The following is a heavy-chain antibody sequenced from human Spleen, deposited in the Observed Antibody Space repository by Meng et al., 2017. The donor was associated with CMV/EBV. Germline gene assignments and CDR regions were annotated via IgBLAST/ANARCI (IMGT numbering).Heavy chain of an antibody. D-gene: IGHD3-10*01. CDR1: GFPFIGYY. V-gene: IGHV1-2*02. CDR2: INPYSGGT. J-gene: IGHJ6*02. Sequence: ASVKVSCKTSGFPFIGYYIHWVRQAPGQGLEWMGWINPYSGGTNFAQQFQGRVTMTADTSTSTVYMELSSLRSEDTAVFYCAKDEGGSGSYKIYGMDVWGQGTMVTVSS. CDR3: AKDEGGSGSYKIYGMDV.